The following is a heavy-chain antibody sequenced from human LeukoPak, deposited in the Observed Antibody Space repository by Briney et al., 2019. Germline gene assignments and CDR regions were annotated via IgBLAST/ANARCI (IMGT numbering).Heavy chain of an antibody. D-gene: IGHD5-12*01. J-gene: IGHJ6*02. CDR3: ARDNGGYDWALDV. CDR2: ISYDGSNK. Sequence: GRSLRLSCAASGFTFSSYAMHWVRQAPGKGLEWVAVISYDGSNKYYADSVKGRFTISRDNSKNTLYLQMNSLRAGDTAVYYCARDNGGYDWALDVWGQGTTVTVSS. CDR1: GFTFSSYA. V-gene: IGHV3-30-3*01.